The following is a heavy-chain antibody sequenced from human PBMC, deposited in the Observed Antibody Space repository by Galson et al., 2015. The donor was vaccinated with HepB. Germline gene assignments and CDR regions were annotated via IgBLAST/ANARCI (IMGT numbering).Heavy chain of an antibody. CDR2: ISGSGGST. Sequence: LRLSCAASGFTFSSYAMSWVRQAPGKGLEWVSAISGSGGSTYYADSVKGRFTISRDNSKNTLYLQMNSLRAEDTAVYYCAKVSHGYYDILTGYIWDWFDPWGQGTLVTVSS. J-gene: IGHJ5*02. V-gene: IGHV3-23*01. CDR3: AKVSHGYYDILTGYIWDWFDP. D-gene: IGHD3-9*01. CDR1: GFTFSSYA.